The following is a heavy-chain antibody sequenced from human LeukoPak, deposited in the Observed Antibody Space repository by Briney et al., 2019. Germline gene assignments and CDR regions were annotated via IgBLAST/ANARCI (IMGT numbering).Heavy chain of an antibody. D-gene: IGHD6-19*01. V-gene: IGHV4-61*02. CDR3: ARHITVTYDAFDL. J-gene: IGHJ3*01. CDR1: GGSISSGSYY. CDR2: IHTSGST. Sequence: SETLSLTCTVSGGSISSGSYYWSWIRQPAGKGLEWIGRIHTSGSTNYNPSLKSRVTISVDTSKNQFSLKLSSVTAADTAVYYCARHITVTYDAFDLWGRGTMVTVSS.